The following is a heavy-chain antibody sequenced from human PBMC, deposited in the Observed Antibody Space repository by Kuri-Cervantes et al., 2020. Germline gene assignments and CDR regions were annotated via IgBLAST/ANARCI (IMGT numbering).Heavy chain of an antibody. CDR2: NHHRGYI. V-gene: IGHV4-34*01. CDR1: GGSFSDYY. Sequence: SETLSLTCAFYGGSFSDYYWIWIRQAPGKGLEWIGENHHRGYINYNPSLKSRVTISVDTSKNQFSLKLSSVTAADTAVYYCARGKPGYCSGGSCSYYFDYWGQGTLVTVSS. D-gene: IGHD2-15*01. CDR3: ARGKPGYCSGGSCSYYFDY. J-gene: IGHJ4*02.